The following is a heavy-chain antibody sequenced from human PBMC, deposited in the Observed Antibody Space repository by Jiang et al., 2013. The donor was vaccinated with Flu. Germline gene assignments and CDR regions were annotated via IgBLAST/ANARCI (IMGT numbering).Heavy chain of an antibody. D-gene: IGHD6-13*01. Sequence: SYYWSWIRQPPGKGLEWIGYIYYSGSTNYNPSLKSRVTISVDTSKNQFSLKLSSVTAADTAVYYCARDWSAAAGYNWFDPWGQGNPGHRLL. J-gene: IGHJ5*02. CDR3: ARDWSAAAGYNWFDP. CDR2: IYYSGST. CDR1: SYY. V-gene: IGHV4-59*01.